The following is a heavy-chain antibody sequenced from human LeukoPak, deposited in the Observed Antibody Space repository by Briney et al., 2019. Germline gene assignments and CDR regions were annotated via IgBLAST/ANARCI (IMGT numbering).Heavy chain of an antibody. CDR1: GGSFSGYY. Sequence: PSEILSLTCAVYGGSFSGYYWSWIRQPPGKGLEWVGEINHSGSTNYNPSLKSRVTISVDTSKNQFSLKLSSVTAADTAVYYCARGRQLWPAPYYYMDVWGKGTTVTVSS. D-gene: IGHD5-18*01. CDR3: ARGRQLWPAPYYYMDV. CDR2: INHSGST. V-gene: IGHV4-34*01. J-gene: IGHJ6*03.